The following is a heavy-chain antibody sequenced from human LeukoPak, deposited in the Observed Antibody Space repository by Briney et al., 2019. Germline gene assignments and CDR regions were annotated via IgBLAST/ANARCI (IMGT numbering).Heavy chain of an antibody. V-gene: IGHV4-61*08. Sequence: SETLSLTCTVSGGSVSNSGNYWSWIRQAPGKGLEWIGCIYYSGGTNYNPSLKSRVTISVDTSKDQFSLKLTSVTAADTAVYYCARDRSQDRYYYSGMDVWGKGTTVTVAS. D-gene: IGHD2-15*01. J-gene: IGHJ6*04. CDR2: IYYSGGT. CDR1: GGSVSNSGNY. CDR3: ARDRSQDRYYYSGMDV.